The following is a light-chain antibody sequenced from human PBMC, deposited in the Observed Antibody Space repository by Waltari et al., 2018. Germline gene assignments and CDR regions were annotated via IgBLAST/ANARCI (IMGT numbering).Light chain of an antibody. CDR1: SSDVGSYNL. V-gene: IGLV2-23*01. Sequence: QSALTQPASVSGSPGQSITISCTGTSSDVGSYNLVPWYQQHPGKAPKLMIYEGSKRPSGVSNRFSGSKSGNTASLTISGLQAEDEVDYYCCSYTAGSTWVFGGGTKLTVL. CDR2: EGS. J-gene: IGLJ3*02. CDR3: CSYTAGSTWV.